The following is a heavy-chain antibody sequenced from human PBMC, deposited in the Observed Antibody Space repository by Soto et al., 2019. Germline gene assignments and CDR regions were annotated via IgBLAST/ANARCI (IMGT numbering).Heavy chain of an antibody. CDR2: IIPVFGTT. Sequence: QVQLVQSGAEVKKPGSSVKVFCKASGGTFSNYTISWVRQAPGQGLEWMGGIIPVFGTTDYEQKFQGRVTITADGSTSTAYMKLSSLRTADTAVYYCARSSPYIVVRKTTGNQDYYGMDVWGQGTTVTASS. CDR3: ARSSPYIVVRKTTGNQDYYGMDV. J-gene: IGHJ6*02. D-gene: IGHD2-2*01. V-gene: IGHV1-69*01. CDR1: GGTFSNYT.